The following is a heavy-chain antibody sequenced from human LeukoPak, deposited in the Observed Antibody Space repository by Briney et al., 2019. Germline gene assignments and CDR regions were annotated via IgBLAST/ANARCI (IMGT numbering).Heavy chain of an antibody. CDR1: GGSISSGGYY. Sequence: PSETLSLTCTVSGGSISSGGYYWSWIRQPPGKGLEWIGYIYHSGSTYYNPSLKSRVTISVDRSKNQFSLKLSSVTAADTAVYYCARMEDDGPGNFDYWGQGTLVTVSS. CDR3: ARMEDDGPGNFDY. CDR2: IYHSGST. D-gene: IGHD5-24*01. V-gene: IGHV4-30-2*01. J-gene: IGHJ4*02.